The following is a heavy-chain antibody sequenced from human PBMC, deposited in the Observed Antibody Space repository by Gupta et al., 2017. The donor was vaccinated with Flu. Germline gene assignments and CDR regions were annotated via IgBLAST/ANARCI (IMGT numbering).Heavy chain of an antibody. CDR3: ARDQEYCSSTSCYPNWFDP. CDR1: GGTFSSYA. V-gene: IGHV1-69*01. Sequence: QVQLVQSGAEVKKPGSSVKVSCKAAGGTFSSYAISWVRQAPGQGLEWMGGIIPIFGTANYAQKFQGRVTITADESTSTAYMELSSLRSEDTAVYYCARDQEYCSSTSCYPNWFDPWGQGTLVTVSS. J-gene: IGHJ5*02. D-gene: IGHD2-2*01. CDR2: IIPIFGTA.